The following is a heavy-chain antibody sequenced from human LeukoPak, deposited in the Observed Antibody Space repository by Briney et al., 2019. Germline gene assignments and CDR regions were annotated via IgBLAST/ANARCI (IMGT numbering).Heavy chain of an antibody. J-gene: IGHJ6*03. Sequence: ASVKVSCKASGYTFTSYDINWVRQAAGQGLEWMGWMNPNSGNAGYAQKFQDRVTMTRNTSISTAYMELSSLRSEDTAVYYCARKQKSSWYYYYYYMDVWGKGTTVTISS. V-gene: IGHV1-8*01. CDR1: GYTFTSYD. CDR3: ARKQKSSWYYYYYYMDV. CDR2: MNPNSGNA. D-gene: IGHD6-13*01.